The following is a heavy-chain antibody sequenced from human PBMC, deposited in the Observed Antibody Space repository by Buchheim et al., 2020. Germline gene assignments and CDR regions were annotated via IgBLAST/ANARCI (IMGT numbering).Heavy chain of an antibody. Sequence: EVQLVESGGGLVKPGGSLRLSCAASGFTFSSYSMNWVRQAPGKGLEWVSSISSSSSYIYYADSVKGRFTISRDNAKNSLYLQMNSLRAEDTALYYCAGAPDCGGGSCYGYHYYGLDVWGQG. CDR2: ISSSSSYI. CDR3: AGAPDCGGGSCYGYHYYGLDV. V-gene: IGHV3-21*01. D-gene: IGHD2-15*01. CDR1: GFTFSSYS. J-gene: IGHJ6*02.